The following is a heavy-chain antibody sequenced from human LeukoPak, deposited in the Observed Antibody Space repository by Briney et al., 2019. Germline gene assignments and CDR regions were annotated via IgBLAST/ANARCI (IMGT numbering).Heavy chain of an antibody. D-gene: IGHD1-7*01. CDR2: IYTSGST. CDR1: GGSISSYY. Sequence: KPSETLSLTCTVSGGSISSYYWSGIRQPAGKGLEWIGRIYTSGSTNYTPSLKSRVTMSVDTSTTQFSLKLSSVTAADTAVYYCAREEPRNYDAFDIWGQGTVVTVSS. J-gene: IGHJ3*02. V-gene: IGHV4-4*07. CDR3: AREEPRNYDAFDI.